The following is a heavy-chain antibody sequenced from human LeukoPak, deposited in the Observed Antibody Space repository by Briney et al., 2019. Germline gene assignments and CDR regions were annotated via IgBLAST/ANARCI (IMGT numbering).Heavy chain of an antibody. CDR3: ARGRGGSYHNDAFDI. CDR1: GGSISSGGYY. J-gene: IGHJ3*02. CDR2: IYHSGST. Sequence: SETLSLTCTVSGGSISSGGYYWSWIRQPPGKGLEWLGYIYHSGSTYYNPSLKSRVTISVDRSKNQFSLKLSSVTAADTAVYYCARGRGGSYHNDAFDIWGQGTMVTVSS. V-gene: IGHV4-30-2*01. D-gene: IGHD1-26*01.